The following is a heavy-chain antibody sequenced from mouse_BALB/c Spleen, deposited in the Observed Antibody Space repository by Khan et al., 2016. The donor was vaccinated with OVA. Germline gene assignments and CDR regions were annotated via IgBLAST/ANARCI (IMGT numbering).Heavy chain of an antibody. CDR2: ISYGGDST. J-gene: IGHJ3*01. V-gene: IGHV5-12*02. D-gene: IGHD2-2*01. CDR3: ARHGYDGIAY. Sequence: EVELVESGGGLVQPGGSLKLACATSGFTFSDYYMYWIRQTPEKRLEWVAYISYGGDSTYYQDTVQGRFTISRDNAKNTLYLHMSRLKSEDTAMXYCARHGYDGIAYWGQGTLVTVSA. CDR1: GFTFSDYY.